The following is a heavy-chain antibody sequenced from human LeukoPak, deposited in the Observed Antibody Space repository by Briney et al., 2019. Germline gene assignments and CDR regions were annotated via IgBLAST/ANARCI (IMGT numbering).Heavy chain of an antibody. V-gene: IGHV4-4*07. CDR3: ARESVDTAMVIFDY. CDR2: IYTSGST. J-gene: IGHJ4*02. CDR1: GGSISSYY. Sequence: PSETLSLTCTVSGGSISSYYWSWIRQPAGKGLEWIGRIYTSGSTNYNPSLKSRVTMSVDTSKNQLSLKLSSVTAADTAVYYCARESVDTAMVIFDYWGQGTLVTVSS. D-gene: IGHD5-18*01.